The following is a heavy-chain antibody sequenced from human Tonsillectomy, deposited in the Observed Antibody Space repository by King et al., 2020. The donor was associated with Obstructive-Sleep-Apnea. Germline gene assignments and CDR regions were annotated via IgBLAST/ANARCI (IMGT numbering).Heavy chain of an antibody. V-gene: IGHV3-15*01. Sequence: VQLVESGGGLVKPGGSLRLSCAGSGFTFSDAWMGWVRQVPGKGLEWIGRIKSNSEDGTADYTAPVKGRFTISRDDSKHTLYLLMNSLKTEDTAMYYCLTIYPSDYWGQGTLVTVSS. CDR2: IKSNSEDGTA. CDR1: GFTFSDAW. J-gene: IGHJ4*02. CDR3: LTIYPSDY. D-gene: IGHD5-24*01.